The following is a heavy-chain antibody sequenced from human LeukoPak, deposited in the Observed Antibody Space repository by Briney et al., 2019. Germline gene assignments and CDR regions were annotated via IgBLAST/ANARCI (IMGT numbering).Heavy chain of an antibody. CDR2: ISASGGST. CDR1: GFTFRNYA. Sequence: GGSLRLSCVASGFTFRNYAMSWVRQAPGKGLEWVSAISASGGSTDYADSVKGRFTISRDNSKNTLYLQMNSLRAEDAAVYYCAQNYGGTLYWGQGTLVTVSS. J-gene: IGHJ4*02. D-gene: IGHD4-23*01. CDR3: AQNYGGTLY. V-gene: IGHV3-23*01.